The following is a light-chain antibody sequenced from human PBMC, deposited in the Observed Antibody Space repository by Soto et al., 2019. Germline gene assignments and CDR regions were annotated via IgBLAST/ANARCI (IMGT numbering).Light chain of an antibody. V-gene: IGKV3-20*01. CDR1: QSVSSSY. CDR2: GAS. Sequence: EIVLTQSPGTLSLSPGERATLSCRASQSVSSSYLAWYQQKPGQAPRLLIYGASGMAPGIPDRFSGSGSGTDFTLTISRLEPEDFAVYYCQQYGSSAWTFGQGTKVEIK. J-gene: IGKJ1*01. CDR3: QQYGSSAWT.